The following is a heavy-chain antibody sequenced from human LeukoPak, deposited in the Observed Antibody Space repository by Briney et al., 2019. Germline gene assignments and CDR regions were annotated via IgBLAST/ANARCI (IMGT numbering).Heavy chain of an antibody. CDR1: GSSISTYE. CDR3: ARGGNIGYKYNAFDV. Sequence: GGSLRLSCAASGSSISTYEMNWVRLAPGKGLEWVSFISSSGRDIYYADSVEGRFTISRDNAKNSLFLQISSLRAEDTAVYYCARGGNIGYKYNAFDVWGQGTVVTVSS. J-gene: IGHJ3*01. D-gene: IGHD5-24*01. V-gene: IGHV3-48*03. CDR2: ISSSGRDI.